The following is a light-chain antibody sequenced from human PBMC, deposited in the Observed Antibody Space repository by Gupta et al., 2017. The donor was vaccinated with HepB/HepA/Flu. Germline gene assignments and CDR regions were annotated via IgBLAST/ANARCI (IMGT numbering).Light chain of an antibody. CDR1: QGLVYSDGNTY. J-gene: IGKJ4*01. CDR2: KVS. Sequence: DVVMTQSPLSLPVTLGQPASISCRSSQGLVYSDGNTYLNWFHQRPGQSPRRLIYKVSNRDSGVPDRFSGSESGNMYTLRISRVEAEDVGIYYCMQASHWPLTFGEGTKVEIK. V-gene: IGKV2-30*01. CDR3: MQASHWPLT.